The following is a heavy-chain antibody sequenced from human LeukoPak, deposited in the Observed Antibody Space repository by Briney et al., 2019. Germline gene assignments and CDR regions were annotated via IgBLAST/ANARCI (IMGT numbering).Heavy chain of an antibody. V-gene: IGHV3-23*01. CDR1: GFTFSSCA. CDR3: AKGSTQVIEVYFDS. CDR2: ITGSGGTS. J-gene: IGHJ4*02. D-gene: IGHD2/OR15-2a*01. Sequence: LSGGSLRLSCTASGFTFSSCAMSWVRQAPGKGLQWVSSITGSGGTSYSADSVKGRFTISRDNSKNTLYLEMNSLRADDTAVYFCAKGSTQVIEVYFDSWGQGTLVTVSS.